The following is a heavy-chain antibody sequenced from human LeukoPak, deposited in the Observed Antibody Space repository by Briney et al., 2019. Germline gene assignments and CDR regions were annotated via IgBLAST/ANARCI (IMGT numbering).Heavy chain of an antibody. CDR1: GGSISSGGYY. CDR3: ARSDSSGYYLVF. V-gene: IGHV4-31*03. Sequence: SETLSLTCTVSGGSISSGGYYWSWVRQLPGKGLEWIGYIYYSGSTYYNPSLKSRLTISVDTSKNQFSLELSSVTAADTAVYYCARSDSSGYYLVFWGQGTLVTVSS. D-gene: IGHD3-22*01. CDR2: IYYSGST. J-gene: IGHJ4*02.